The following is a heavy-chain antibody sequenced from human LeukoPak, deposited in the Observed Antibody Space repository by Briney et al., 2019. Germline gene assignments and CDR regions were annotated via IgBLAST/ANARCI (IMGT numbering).Heavy chain of an antibody. Sequence: SETLSLTCTVSGGSTTSNYYWGWIRQPPGKDLEWIGSIYYSGSTYYNPSLKSRVTMSVDTSKNQFSLKLSSVIAADTAVYYCARQSFAPFQVGPETPIESWGQGTLVTVSS. CDR1: GGSTTSNYY. J-gene: IGHJ4*02. CDR2: IYYSGST. CDR3: ARQSFAPFQVGPETPIES. V-gene: IGHV4-39*01. D-gene: IGHD1-26*01.